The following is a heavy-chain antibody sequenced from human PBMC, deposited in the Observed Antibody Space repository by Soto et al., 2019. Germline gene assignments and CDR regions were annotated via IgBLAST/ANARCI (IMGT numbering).Heavy chain of an antibody. CDR2: SSNSGTFS. Sequence: GGSLRPSCERSVFTFSDSYISWIRQAPGKGLEWISYSSNSGTFSRYADSVKGRFSISRDNTKNLLYLQMNSLRAEDTAVYYCARSGDNYNRLDYWGQGTPVTVSS. D-gene: IGHD1-1*01. V-gene: IGHV3-11*06. CDR3: ARSGDNYNRLDY. CDR1: VFTFSDSY. J-gene: IGHJ4*02.